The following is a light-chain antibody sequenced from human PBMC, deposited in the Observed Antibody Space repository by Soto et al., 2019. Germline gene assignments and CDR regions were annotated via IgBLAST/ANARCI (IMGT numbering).Light chain of an antibody. J-gene: IGKJ1*01. Sequence: EIVLTQSPGTLSLSPGERATLSCRASQSVNSGYLAWYQQKPGQAPRLLMYGVSTRDTGIPDRFSGSGAGTDFTLTISRLEPGDFAVYYCQVYGSSPKTFGQGTKVDIK. CDR1: QSVNSGY. CDR3: QVYGSSPKT. CDR2: GVS. V-gene: IGKV3-20*01.